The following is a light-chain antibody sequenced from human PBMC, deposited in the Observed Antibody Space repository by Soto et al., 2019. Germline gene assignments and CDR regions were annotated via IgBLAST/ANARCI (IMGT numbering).Light chain of an antibody. CDR1: QSISSW. CDR2: KAS. J-gene: IGKJ2*02. Sequence: DIQMTQSPSTLSASVGDRVTITCRASQSISSWLAWYQQKPGKAPKLLIYKASSLESGVPSRFSGSRSGTEFTLAISSLQPDDFATYYCQHYNSHSRTFGQGTKLEIK. V-gene: IGKV1-5*03. CDR3: QHYNSHSRT.